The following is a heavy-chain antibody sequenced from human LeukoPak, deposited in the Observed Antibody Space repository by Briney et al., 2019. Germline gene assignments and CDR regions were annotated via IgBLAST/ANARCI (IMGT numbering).Heavy chain of an antibody. CDR3: ATSSRTYGSGSYSRFDY. J-gene: IGHJ4*02. Sequence: PSETLSLTCTVSGYSTGNGYFWGWIRQPPGKGLEWIGSIYHSGSTYYNPSLESRVTISVDTSKNQFSLKLSSVTAADTAVYYCATSSRTYGSGSYSRFDYWGQGTLVTVSS. D-gene: IGHD3-10*01. CDR1: GYSTGNGYF. CDR2: IYHSGST. V-gene: IGHV4-38-2*02.